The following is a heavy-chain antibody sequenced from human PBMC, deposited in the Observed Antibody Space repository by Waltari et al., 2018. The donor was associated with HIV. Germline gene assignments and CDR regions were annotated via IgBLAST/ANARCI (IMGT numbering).Heavy chain of an antibody. CDR1: GGSISSYY. J-gene: IGHJ3*02. Sequence: QVQLQESGPGLVKPSETLSLTCTVSGGSISSYYWCWFRQPPGKGLEWIGYSYYSGNTNYDPSLKSRVTISVDTSKNQFSLKLSSGTAADTAVYYCARHGIVGATNALDIWGQGTMVTVSS. V-gene: IGHV4-59*08. D-gene: IGHD1-26*01. CDR2: SYYSGNT. CDR3: ARHGIVGATNALDI.